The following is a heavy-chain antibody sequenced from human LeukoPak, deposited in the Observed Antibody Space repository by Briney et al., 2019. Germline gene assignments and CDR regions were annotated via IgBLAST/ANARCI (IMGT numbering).Heavy chain of an antibody. J-gene: IGHJ4*02. V-gene: IGHV1-24*01. CDR1: GHALSDLS. CDR2: FGPEVGDK. D-gene: IGHD3-22*01. CDR3: ATFCPGCYYDSSGYQTPY. Sequence: ASVKLSCKISGHALSDLSIHWVRQAPGRGPEWMGGFGPEVGDKMHAQKFQGRVTMTEDTSTDTAYMELSSLRSEDTAVYYRATFCPGCYYDSSGYQTPYWGQGTLVTVSS.